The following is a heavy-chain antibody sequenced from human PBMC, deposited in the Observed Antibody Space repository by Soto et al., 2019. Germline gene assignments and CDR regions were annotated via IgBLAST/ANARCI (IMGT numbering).Heavy chain of an antibody. V-gene: IGHV1-69*10. CDR3: ARDLEGYSSSWYNWFDP. CDR2: IIPILGIA. Sequence: SVKVSCKASGGTFSSYAISWVRQAPGQGLEWMGGIIPILGIANYAQKFQGRVTITADKSTSTAYMELSSLRSEDTAVYYCARDLEGYSSSWYNWFDPWGQGTLVTVSS. D-gene: IGHD6-13*01. CDR1: GGTFSSYA. J-gene: IGHJ5*02.